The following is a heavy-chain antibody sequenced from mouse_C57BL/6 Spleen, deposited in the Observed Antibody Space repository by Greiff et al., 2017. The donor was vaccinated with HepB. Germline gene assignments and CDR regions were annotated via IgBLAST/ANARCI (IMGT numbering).Heavy chain of an antibody. CDR1: GYTFTDYY. D-gene: IGHD3-2*02. V-gene: IGHV1-19*01. CDR2: INPYNGGT. J-gene: IGHJ3*01. CDR3: ARSQAGKGY. Sequence: EVQLQQSGPVLVKPGASVKMSCKASGYTFTDYYMNWVKQSHGKSLEWIGVINPYNGGTSYNQKFKGKATLTVDKSSSTAYMELNSLTSEDSAVYYCARSQAGKGYWGQGTLVTVSA.